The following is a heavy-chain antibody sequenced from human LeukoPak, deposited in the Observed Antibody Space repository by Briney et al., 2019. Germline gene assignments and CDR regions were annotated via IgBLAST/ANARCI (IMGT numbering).Heavy chain of an antibody. CDR2: IRGSGTST. J-gene: IGHJ1*01. Sequence: GGSLRLSCVGSGFTFSNYAMMWVRQPQGKRLEWVSAIRGSGTSTFYADSVKGRFTIFRDNSKNTVYLQMNNLRADDSAVYYCARDPNGDYIGAFDFQRWGLGTQVTVSS. CDR1: GFTFSNYA. D-gene: IGHD4-17*01. CDR3: ARDPNGDYIGAFDFQR. V-gene: IGHV3-23*01.